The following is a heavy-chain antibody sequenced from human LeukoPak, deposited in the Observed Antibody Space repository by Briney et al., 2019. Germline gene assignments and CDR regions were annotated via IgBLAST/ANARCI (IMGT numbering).Heavy chain of an antibody. D-gene: IGHD1-26*01. Sequence: AETLSLTCTVSGGSISTYDWSWIRQPPGKGLEWIGDIYYSGSTNYNPSLKSRVTISVGTSKNQFSLRLTSVTAADTAVYYSARLASGSYGPLTPFDYWGQGTLVTVSS. CDR3: ARLASGSYGPLTPFDY. J-gene: IGHJ4*02. V-gene: IGHV4-59*08. CDR1: GGSISTYD. CDR2: IYYSGST.